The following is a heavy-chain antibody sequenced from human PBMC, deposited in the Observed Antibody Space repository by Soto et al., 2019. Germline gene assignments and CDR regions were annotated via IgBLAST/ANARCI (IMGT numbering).Heavy chain of an antibody. Sequence: QVRLQESGPGLVKPSETLSLTCSVSGGSISSGGYYWSWIRQHPGKGPEWLGYIYDSGSTSYKSSLRSRLTSSVDTSKNKFSLNLSSVTAADTAVYYCARSANTAVYQYKGMDVWGQGTTVTVSS. CDR1: GGSISSGGYY. CDR2: IYDSGST. D-gene: IGHD5-18*01. V-gene: IGHV4-31*03. J-gene: IGHJ6*02. CDR3: ARSANTAVYQYKGMDV.